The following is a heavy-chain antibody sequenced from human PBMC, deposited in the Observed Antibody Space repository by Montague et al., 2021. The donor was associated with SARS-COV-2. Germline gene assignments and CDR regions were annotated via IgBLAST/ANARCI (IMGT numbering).Heavy chain of an antibody. Sequence: SETLSLTCTVSGGSISSYYWSWIRQPPGKGLEWIGYIYYSGSTNYNPSLKSRVTISVDTSKNQFSLKLSSVTAADTAVYYCARDAGIAATGLNWFDPWGQGTLVTVSS. J-gene: IGHJ5*02. D-gene: IGHD6-13*01. V-gene: IGHV4-59*12. CDR2: IYYSGST. CDR1: GGSISSYY. CDR3: ARDAGIAATGLNWFDP.